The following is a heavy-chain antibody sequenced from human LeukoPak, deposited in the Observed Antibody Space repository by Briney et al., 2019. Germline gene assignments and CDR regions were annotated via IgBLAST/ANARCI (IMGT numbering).Heavy chain of an antibody. V-gene: IGHV3-9*03. CDR2: ISWNSGSI. D-gene: IGHD3-16*02. CDR3: AKDIGRLGELSSHFDY. Sequence: GGSLRLSCAASGFTFDDYAMPWVRQAPGKGLEWVTGISWNSGSIGYADSVKGRFTISRDNAKNSLYLQMNSLRAEDMALYYCAKDIGRLGELSSHFDYWGQGTLVTVSS. J-gene: IGHJ4*02. CDR1: GFTFDDYA.